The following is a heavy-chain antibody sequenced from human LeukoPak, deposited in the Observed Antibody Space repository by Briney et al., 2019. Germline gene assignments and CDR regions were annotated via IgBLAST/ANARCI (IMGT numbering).Heavy chain of an antibody. CDR3: ATYRSSTSCYTRGYCYYYYMDV. V-gene: IGHV1-24*01. CDR1: GYTLTELS. Sequence: ASVKVSCKVSGYTLTELSMHWVRQAPGKGLEWMGGFDPEDGETIYAQKFQGRVTMTEDTSTDTAYMELSSLRSEDTAVYYCATYRSSTSCYTRGYCYYYYMDVWGKGTTVTVSS. CDR2: FDPEDGET. J-gene: IGHJ6*03. D-gene: IGHD2-2*02.